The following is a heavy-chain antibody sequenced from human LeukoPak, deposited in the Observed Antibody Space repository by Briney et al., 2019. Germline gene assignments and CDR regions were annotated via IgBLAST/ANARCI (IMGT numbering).Heavy chain of an antibody. CDR3: ARVGVKRSQYYFDY. CDR2: IIPIFGTA. V-gene: IGHV1-69*13. D-gene: IGHD3-10*01. J-gene: IGHJ4*02. Sequence: ASVKVSCKASGGTFSNYAISWVRQAPGQGLEWMGGIIPIFGTANYAQKFQGRVTITADESTSTAYMELSSLRSEDTAVYYCARVGVKRSQYYFDYWGQGTLVTVSS. CDR1: GGTFSNYA.